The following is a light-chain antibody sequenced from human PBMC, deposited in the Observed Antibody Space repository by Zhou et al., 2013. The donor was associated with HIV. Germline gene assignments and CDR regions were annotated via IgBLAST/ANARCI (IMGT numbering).Light chain of an antibody. CDR1: QGISSA. J-gene: IGKJ2*01. Sequence: AIQLTQSPSSLSASVGDRVTITCRASQGISSALAWYQQKPGKAPKLLIYGASSLEIGVPSRFSGSGSGTDFTLTISSLQPEDFATYYCQQFNSFPYTFGQGTKLEIK. CDR2: GAS. CDR3: QQFNSFPYT. V-gene: IGKV1-13*02.